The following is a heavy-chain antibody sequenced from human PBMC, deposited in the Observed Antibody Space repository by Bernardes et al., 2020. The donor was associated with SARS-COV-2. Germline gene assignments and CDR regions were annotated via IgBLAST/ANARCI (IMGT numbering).Heavy chain of an antibody. J-gene: IGHJ6*02. CDR2: IGTAGDT. D-gene: IGHD6-13*01. CDR1: GFTFSSYD. V-gene: IGHV3-13*01. Sequence: GGSLRLSCAASGFTFSSYDMHWVRQATGKGLEWVSAIGTAGDTYYPGSVKGRFTISRENAKNSLYLQMNSLRAGDTAVYYCARGLSSSWYSIYYYYGMDVWGQGTTVTVSS. CDR3: ARGLSSSWYSIYYYYGMDV.